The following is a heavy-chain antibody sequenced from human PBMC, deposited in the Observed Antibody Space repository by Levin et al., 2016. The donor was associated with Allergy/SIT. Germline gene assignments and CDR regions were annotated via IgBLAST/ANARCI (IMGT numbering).Heavy chain of an antibody. J-gene: IGHJ6*02. Sequence: SETLSLTCTVSRGSISSYYWNWIRQPPGKGLEWIGYIYYSGSASYNPSLKSRVTISIDTSKNQFSLQLSSVTAADTAVYYCARGGTTETTSYGVDVWGLGTTVTVSS. V-gene: IGHV4-59*01. D-gene: IGHD1-1*01. CDR3: ARGGTTETTSYGVDV. CDR1: RGSISSYY. CDR2: IYYSGSA.